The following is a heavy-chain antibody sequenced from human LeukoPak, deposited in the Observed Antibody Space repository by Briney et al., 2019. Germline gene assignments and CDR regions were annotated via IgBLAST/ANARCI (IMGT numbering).Heavy chain of an antibody. Sequence: ASVKVSCKASGYTFTSYYMHWVRQAPGQGLEWMGIINPSGGSTSYAQKFRGRVTMTRDMSTSTVYMELSSLRSEDTAVYYCARAATYYYDSSGYSTDAFDIWGQGTMVTVSS. V-gene: IGHV1-46*01. J-gene: IGHJ3*02. CDR2: INPSGGST. CDR3: ARAATYYYDSSGYSTDAFDI. D-gene: IGHD3-22*01. CDR1: GYTFTSYY.